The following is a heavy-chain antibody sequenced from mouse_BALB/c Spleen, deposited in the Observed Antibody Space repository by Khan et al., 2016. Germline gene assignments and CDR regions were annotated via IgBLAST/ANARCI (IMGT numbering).Heavy chain of an antibody. J-gene: IGHJ3*01. V-gene: IGHV5-6-4*01. Sequence: EVELVESGGGLVKPGGSLTLSCAASGFTFSSYTMSWVRKTPEKRLEWVATISSGGTYTYYPASVKGRFTISSDNAKKTQYLQMSSLKSKDTAMYYCTNIYYGYYEFPYWGQGTLVTVSA. CDR1: GFTFSSYT. CDR2: ISSGGTYT. D-gene: IGHD2-3*01. CDR3: TNIYYGYYEFPY.